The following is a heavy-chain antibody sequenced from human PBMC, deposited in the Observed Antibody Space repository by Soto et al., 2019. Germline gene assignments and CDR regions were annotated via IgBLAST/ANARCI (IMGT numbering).Heavy chain of an antibody. J-gene: IGHJ6*02. Sequence: SETLSLTCTVSGGSISSGDYYWSWIRQPPGKGLEWIGYIYYSGSTYYNPSLKSRVTISVDTSKNQFSLKLSSVTAADTAVYYCARDEDDFWSTYYYYGMDVWGQGTTVTVSS. CDR1: GGSISSGDYY. CDR2: IYYSGST. V-gene: IGHV4-30-4*01. CDR3: ARDEDDFWSTYYYYGMDV. D-gene: IGHD3-3*01.